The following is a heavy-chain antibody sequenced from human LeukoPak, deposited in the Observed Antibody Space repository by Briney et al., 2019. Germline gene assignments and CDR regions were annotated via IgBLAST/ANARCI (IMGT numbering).Heavy chain of an antibody. J-gene: IGHJ4*02. CDR2: IIPILGIA. Sequence: ASVRVSXKASGGTFSSYTISWVRQAPGQGLEWMGRIIPILGIANYAQKFQGRVTITADKSTSTAYMELSSLRSEDTAVYYCARSGSGSYYKSGIFDYWGQGTLVTVSS. V-gene: IGHV1-69*02. CDR1: GGTFSSYT. D-gene: IGHD3-10*01. CDR3: ARSGSGSYYKSGIFDY.